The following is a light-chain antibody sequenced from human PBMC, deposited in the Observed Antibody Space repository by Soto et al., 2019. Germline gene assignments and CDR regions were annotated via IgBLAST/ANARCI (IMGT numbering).Light chain of an antibody. CDR3: LQAYNLPWP. J-gene: IGKJ1*01. Sequence: AIEMSLSKSSLSASVGDRVTITCRASHDIRNDLGWYQQKPGKAPKFLIYAASSLQSGVPSRFSGSGSGTDFTLTISGLQPEDFASYYCLQAYNLPWPFGQG. CDR1: HDIRND. V-gene: IGKV1-6*01. CDR2: AAS.